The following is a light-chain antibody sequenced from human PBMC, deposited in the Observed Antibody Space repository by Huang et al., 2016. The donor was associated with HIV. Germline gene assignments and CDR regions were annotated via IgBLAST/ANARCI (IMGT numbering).Light chain of an antibody. CDR2: TAA. J-gene: IGKJ1*01. Sequence: AIQMTQSPASLSASVGDRVTITCRASQAIGNDLGWYQQRLGKAPKLLVSTAAHLQSGVPSRCTGSGSGTHFTLTISGLQPEDFATYYCLQDYTYPWTFGQGTKVEI. CDR1: QAIGND. CDR3: LQDYTYPWT. V-gene: IGKV1-6*01.